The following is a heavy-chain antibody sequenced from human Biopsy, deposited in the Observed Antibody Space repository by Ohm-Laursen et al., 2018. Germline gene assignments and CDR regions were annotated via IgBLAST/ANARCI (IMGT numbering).Heavy chain of an antibody. D-gene: IGHD1-1*01. Sequence: SLRLSCAASGFTFADYAMHWVRQAPGKGLEWVSGISWHSGSRSYADSVKGRFTISRDNAKKLLYLQMNSLRAEDTALYYCAKDVRVKVQLDGMDVWGQGTTVTVSS. J-gene: IGHJ6*02. CDR1: GFTFADYA. CDR3: AKDVRVKVQLDGMDV. V-gene: IGHV3-9*01. CDR2: ISWHSGSR.